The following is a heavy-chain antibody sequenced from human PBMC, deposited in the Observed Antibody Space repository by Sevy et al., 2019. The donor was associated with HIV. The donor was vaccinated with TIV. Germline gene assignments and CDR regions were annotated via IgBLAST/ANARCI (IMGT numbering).Heavy chain of an antibody. D-gene: IGHD3-22*01. CDR3: AKGGGGHYDPDEIGYYFYYYNMDV. V-gene: IGHV3-23*01. CDR1: GFSLDSYA. Sequence: GGSLILSCAVSGFSLDSYAMTWVRQAPGKGLEWVSGISSSGTRTYYADSVKGRFSISRDNSKNRLYLQMNSLRSEDPAIYYCAKGGGGHYDPDEIGYYFYYYNMDVWGKGTTVTVSS. CDR2: ISSSGTRT. J-gene: IGHJ6*03.